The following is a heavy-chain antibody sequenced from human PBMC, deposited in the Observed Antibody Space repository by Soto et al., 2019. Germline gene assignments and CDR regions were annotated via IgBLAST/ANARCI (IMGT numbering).Heavy chain of an antibody. CDR2: IYYSGST. CDR1: GGSISSYY. V-gene: IGHV4-59*01. D-gene: IGHD2-2*01. CDR3: ARAEVVVPVKLNFDP. Sequence: SETLSLTCTVSGGSISSYYWSWIRQPPGKGLEWIGYIYYSGSTNYNPSLKSRVTISVDTSKNQFSLKLSSVTAADTAVYYCARAEVVVPVKLNFDPWGQGTLVTVSS. J-gene: IGHJ5*02.